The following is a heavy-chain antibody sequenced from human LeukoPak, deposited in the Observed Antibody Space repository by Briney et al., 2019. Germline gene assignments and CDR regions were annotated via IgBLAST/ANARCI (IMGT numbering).Heavy chain of an antibody. CDR1: GFTFSSCW. CDR2: IKQDGSEK. V-gene: IGHV3-7*01. Sequence: GGSLRLSCAASGFTFSSCWMSWVRQAPGKGLEWVANIKQDGSEKKYVDSVKGRFTISRDNAKNSLYLQMNSLRAEDTAVYFCTRDGLYYYDSSGYRYFDYWGQGTLVTVSS. CDR3: TRDGLYYYDSSGYRYFDY. J-gene: IGHJ4*02. D-gene: IGHD3-22*01.